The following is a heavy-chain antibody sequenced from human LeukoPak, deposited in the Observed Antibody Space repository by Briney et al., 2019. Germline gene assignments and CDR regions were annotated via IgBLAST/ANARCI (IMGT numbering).Heavy chain of an antibody. Sequence: GGSLRLSCAASGFTFSSYSMNWVRQAPGKGLEWVSSISSSSSYIYYADSVKGRFTISRDNAKNSLYLQMNSLRAEDTAVYYCAGRSSIAARPIYELISFDIWGQGTMVTVSS. CDR1: GFTFSSYS. J-gene: IGHJ3*02. D-gene: IGHD6-6*01. CDR2: ISSSSSYI. CDR3: AGRSSIAARPIYELISFDI. V-gene: IGHV3-21*01.